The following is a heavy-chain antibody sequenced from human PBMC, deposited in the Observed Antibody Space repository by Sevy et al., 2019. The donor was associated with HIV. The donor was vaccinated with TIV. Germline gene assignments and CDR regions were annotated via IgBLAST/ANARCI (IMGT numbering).Heavy chain of an antibody. Sequence: GGSLRLSCAASGFAFSSHAMHWVRQAPGKGLEWVAVISYEGTETFYAASVEGRCTISRDNSKNMLSLQINSLRPEDTAVYYCARDGGYSIKWYPLYWGHGTLVTVSS. D-gene: IGHD6-13*01. CDR1: GFAFSSHA. CDR3: ARDGGYSIKWYPLY. J-gene: IGHJ4*01. V-gene: IGHV3-30-3*01. CDR2: ISYEGTET.